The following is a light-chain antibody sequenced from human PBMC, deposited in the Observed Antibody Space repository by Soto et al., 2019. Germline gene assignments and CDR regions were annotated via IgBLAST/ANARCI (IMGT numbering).Light chain of an antibody. Sequence: QSALTQPPSASGSPGQSVTISCTGTSIDVGGYNYVSWYQQHPGKAPKLMIYEVSKRPSGVPDRFSGSKSGNTASLTVSGLQAEDEADYYCSSYAGSNVVFGGGTKVTVL. J-gene: IGLJ2*01. CDR2: EVS. CDR1: SIDVGGYNY. CDR3: SSYAGSNVV. V-gene: IGLV2-8*01.